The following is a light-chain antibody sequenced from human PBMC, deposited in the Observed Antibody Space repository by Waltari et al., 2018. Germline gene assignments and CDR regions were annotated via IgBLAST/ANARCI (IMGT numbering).Light chain of an antibody. CDR1: QTVRNN. CDR3: QQYSDWSPVT. CDR2: GAS. V-gene: IGKV3-15*01. Sequence: EIVMTQSPPTLSVSPGETVTLSCRASQTVRNNVAWYQQKPGQPPRLLIYGASTRATAIPDRFSGSGSGTEFTLTISSLKSEDLAVYYCQQYSDWSPVTFGQGTKVEIK. J-gene: IGKJ1*01.